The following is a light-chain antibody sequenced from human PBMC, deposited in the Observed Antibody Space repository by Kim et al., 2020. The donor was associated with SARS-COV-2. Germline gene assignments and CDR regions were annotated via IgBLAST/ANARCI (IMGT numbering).Light chain of an antibody. J-gene: IGKJ2*01. CDR3: QQLNTYPHT. V-gene: IGKV1-9*01. CDR1: QDISSH. Sequence: IQLTQSPSSLSASIGDRVTITCRASQDISSHLAWYQQKPGKAPKLLIYIASALQSGVPLRFSGSGSGTDFTLTIGSLQPEDFATYYCQQLNTYPHTFGQGTKLEI. CDR2: IAS.